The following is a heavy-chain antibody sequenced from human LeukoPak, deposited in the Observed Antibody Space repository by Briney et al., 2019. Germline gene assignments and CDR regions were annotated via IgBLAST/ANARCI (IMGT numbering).Heavy chain of an antibody. Sequence: GGSLRLSCAASGFTFSSYAMSWVRQAPGKGLEWVSAISGSGGSTYYADSVKGRFTISRDNSKNTLYLQMDSLRAEDTAVYYCAKDWFGTLDAFDIWGQGTMVTVSS. CDR2: ISGSGGST. CDR3: AKDWFGTLDAFDI. D-gene: IGHD3-16*01. CDR1: GFTFSSYA. V-gene: IGHV3-23*01. J-gene: IGHJ3*02.